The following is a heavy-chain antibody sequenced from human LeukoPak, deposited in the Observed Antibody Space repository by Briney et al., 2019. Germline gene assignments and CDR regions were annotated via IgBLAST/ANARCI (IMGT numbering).Heavy chain of an antibody. Sequence: GASVKVSCKVSGYTLTELSMHWVRQAPGKGLEWMGGFDPEDGETIYAQKFQGRVTMTEDTSTDTAYMELSSLRSDDTAVYYCARDVFFDGVVTATPHYYYGMDVWGQGTTVTVSS. V-gene: IGHV1-24*01. CDR1: GYTLTELS. D-gene: IGHD2-21*02. J-gene: IGHJ6*02. CDR2: FDPEDGET. CDR3: ARDVFFDGVVTATPHYYYGMDV.